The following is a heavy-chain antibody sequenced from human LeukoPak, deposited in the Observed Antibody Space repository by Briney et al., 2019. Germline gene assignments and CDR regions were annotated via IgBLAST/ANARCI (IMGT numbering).Heavy chain of an antibody. Sequence: AASVKVSCKASGYTFTSYGISWVRQAPGQGLEWMGWISAYNGKTNYAQKLQGRVTMTTDTSTSTAYMELRSLRSDDTAVYYCARDRGHAIAARGDYYYYGMDVWGQGTTVTVSS. J-gene: IGHJ6*02. D-gene: IGHD6-6*01. CDR1: GYTFTSYG. CDR2: ISAYNGKT. V-gene: IGHV1-18*01. CDR3: ARDRGHAIAARGDYYYYGMDV.